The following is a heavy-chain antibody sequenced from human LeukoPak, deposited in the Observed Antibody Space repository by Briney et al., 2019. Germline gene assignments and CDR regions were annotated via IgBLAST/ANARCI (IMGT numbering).Heavy chain of an antibody. J-gene: IGHJ4*02. D-gene: IGHD4-23*01. Sequence: GGSLRLSCAASGFTFSSYAMHWVRQAPGRGLEWVSVIGSDGGGIQYADSVKGRFSISRDNSKDTLYLQMNSLRVDDTAIYFCTKYAPPTTVVTRFFDSWGQGTMVTVSS. CDR2: IGSDGGGI. CDR3: TKYAPPTTVVTRFFDS. CDR1: GFTFSSYA. V-gene: IGHV3-23*01.